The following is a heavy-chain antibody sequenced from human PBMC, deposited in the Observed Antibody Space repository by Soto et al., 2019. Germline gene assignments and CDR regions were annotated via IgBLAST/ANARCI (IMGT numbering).Heavy chain of an antibody. V-gene: IGHV4-39*07. Sequence: PSVTQFLPRPVSGGSISSSSYYWSLIRQPPGKGLEWIGSIYYSGSTYYNPSLKSRVTISVDTSKNQFSLKLSSVTAADTAVYYCARVWSSGLDAFDIWGQGTMVT. CDR2: IYYSGST. J-gene: IGHJ3*02. D-gene: IGHD3-22*01. CDR1: GGSISSSSYY. CDR3: ARVWSSGLDAFDI.